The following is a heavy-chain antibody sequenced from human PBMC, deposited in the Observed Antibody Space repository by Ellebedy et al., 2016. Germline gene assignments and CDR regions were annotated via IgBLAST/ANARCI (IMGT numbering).Heavy chain of an antibody. CDR3: ARKRDGTYIDY. CDR2: IYYSGNT. D-gene: IGHD2-15*01. Sequence: SETLSLXCTVSGGSISSYYWSWIRQPPGKGLEWIGHIYYSGNTNYNPSLTSRVTISLDTSENQFSLKLTSVTAADTAVYYCARKRDGTYIDYWGLGTLVTVSS. CDR1: GGSISSYY. J-gene: IGHJ4*02. V-gene: IGHV4-59*01.